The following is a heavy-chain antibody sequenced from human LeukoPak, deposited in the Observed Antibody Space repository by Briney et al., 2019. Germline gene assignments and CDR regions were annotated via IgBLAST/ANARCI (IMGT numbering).Heavy chain of an antibody. CDR2: IYHSGST. CDR3: ARGPYCSGGSCHYPFNY. CDR1: GGSISSGGYS. V-gene: IGHV4-30-2*01. Sequence: PSETLSLTCTVSGGSISSGGYSWSWIRQPPGKGLEWIGYIYHSGSTNYNPSLKSRVTISVDTSKNQFSLKLSSVTAADTAVYYCARGPYCSGGSCHYPFNYWGQGTLVTVSS. J-gene: IGHJ4*02. D-gene: IGHD2-15*01.